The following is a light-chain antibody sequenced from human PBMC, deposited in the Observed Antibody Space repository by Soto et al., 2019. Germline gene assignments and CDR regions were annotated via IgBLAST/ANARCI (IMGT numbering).Light chain of an antibody. J-gene: IGLJ7*01. CDR2: RNN. Sequence: QPVLTQPPSASGTPGQRVTISCSGSSSNIGSNYVYCYQQLPGTAPKLLIYRNNQRPSGVPDRFSGSKSGTSASLAISGLRSEDEGDYYCASWDDSLSGPVFGGGTQLTVL. V-gene: IGLV1-47*01. CDR3: ASWDDSLSGPV. CDR1: SSNIGSNY.